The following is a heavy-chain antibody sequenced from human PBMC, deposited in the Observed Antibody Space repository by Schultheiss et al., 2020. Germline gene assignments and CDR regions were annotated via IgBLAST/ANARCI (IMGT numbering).Heavy chain of an antibody. Sequence: SETLSLTCTVSGGSISSGGYYWSWIRQHPGKGLEWIGEINHSGSTNYNPSLKSRVTISVDTSKNQFSLKLSSVTAADTAVYYCARVLRNVRFDYWGQGTLVTVSS. V-gene: IGHV4-39*07. CDR3: ARVLRNVRFDY. D-gene: IGHD1-1*01. CDR1: GGSISSGGYY. J-gene: IGHJ4*02. CDR2: INHSGST.